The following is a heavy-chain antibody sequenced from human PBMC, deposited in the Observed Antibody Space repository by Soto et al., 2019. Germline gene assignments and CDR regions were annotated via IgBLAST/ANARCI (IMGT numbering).Heavy chain of an antibody. CDR2: TYYRSKWYN. Sequence: SQTLSLTCAISGDSVSSNSAAWNWVRQSPSRGLEWLGRTYYRSKWYNDYAVSVKSRITINPDTSKNQFSLQLNSVTPEDTAIYYCARLSVADRSRDYWGQGTLVTVYS. CDR3: ARLSVADRSRDY. V-gene: IGHV6-1*01. D-gene: IGHD6-19*01. J-gene: IGHJ4*02. CDR1: GDSVSSNSAA.